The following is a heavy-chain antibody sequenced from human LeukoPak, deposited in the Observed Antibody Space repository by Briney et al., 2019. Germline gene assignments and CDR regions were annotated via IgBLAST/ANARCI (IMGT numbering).Heavy chain of an antibody. CDR2: ISSSSSTI. V-gene: IGHV3-48*01. D-gene: IGHD6-19*01. J-gene: IGHJ4*02. CDR1: GFTFSSYS. Sequence: GGSLRLSCAASGFTFSSYSMNWVRQAPGKGLEWVSYISSSSSTIYYADSVKGRFTISRDNAKNSLYLQMNSLRAEDTAVYYCASRHSSGWYYFDYWGQGTLVTVSS. CDR3: ASRHSSGWYYFDY.